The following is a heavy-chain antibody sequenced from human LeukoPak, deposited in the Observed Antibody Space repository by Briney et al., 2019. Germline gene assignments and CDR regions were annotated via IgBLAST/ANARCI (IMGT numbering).Heavy chain of an antibody. CDR3: ARAVVPAASGDY. Sequence: GGSLRLSCAASGFTFSSYGMHWVRQAPGKGLEWVAVIWYDGSNKYYADSVKGRFTISRDNSKNTLYLQMNSLRAEDTAVYYCARAVVPAASGDYWGQGTLVTVSS. V-gene: IGHV3-33*01. J-gene: IGHJ4*02. CDR2: IWYDGSNK. CDR1: GFTFSSYG. D-gene: IGHD2-2*01.